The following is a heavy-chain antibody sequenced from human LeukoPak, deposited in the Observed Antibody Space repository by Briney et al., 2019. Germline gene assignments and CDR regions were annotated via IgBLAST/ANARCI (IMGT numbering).Heavy chain of an antibody. CDR3: AIYDSSGYYNY. D-gene: IGHD3-22*01. CDR2: IYSGGRT. Sequence: GGSLRLSCVASGFTVSSNDMSWVRQAPGKGLEWVSVIYSGGRTFYADSVKGRFTISRDNSKNTLYLQMNSLRAEDTAVYYCAIYDSSGYYNYWGQGTLVTVS. J-gene: IGHJ4*02. V-gene: IGHV3-53*01. CDR1: GFTVSSND.